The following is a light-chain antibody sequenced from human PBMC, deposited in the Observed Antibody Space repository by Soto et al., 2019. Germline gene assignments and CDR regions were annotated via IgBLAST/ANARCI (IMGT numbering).Light chain of an antibody. Sequence: DIQMTQSPSILSASVGDRVTITCRASESISGWLAWYQQKPGKAPKVLMSHVSSFESGVPSRFSGSGSGTEFTLTISSLQPDDFATYYCQQYNYYPYTFGQGTELEIK. V-gene: IGKV1-5*03. CDR1: ESISGW. CDR2: HVS. CDR3: QQYNYYPYT. J-gene: IGKJ2*01.